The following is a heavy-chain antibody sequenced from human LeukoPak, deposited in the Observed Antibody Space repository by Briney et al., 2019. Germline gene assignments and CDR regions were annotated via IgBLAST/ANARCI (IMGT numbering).Heavy chain of an antibody. CDR2: INHSGST. D-gene: IGHD2-2*01. V-gene: IGHV4-34*01. CDR3: ARGPLGYCSSSSCHGPDY. Sequence: SETLSLTCAVYGDSFSGFYWSWIRQPPGKGLEWIGEINHSGSTNYNPSLKSRVTISADTSKNQFSLRLSSVTAADTAVYYCARGPLGYCSSSSCHGPDYWGQGNLVTVSS. CDR1: GDSFSGFY. J-gene: IGHJ4*02.